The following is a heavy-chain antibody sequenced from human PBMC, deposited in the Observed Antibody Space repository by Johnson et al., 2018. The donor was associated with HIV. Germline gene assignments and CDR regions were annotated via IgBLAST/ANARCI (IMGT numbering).Heavy chain of an antibody. CDR3: ASLYSGYDNDAFDI. D-gene: IGHD5-12*01. CDR1: GFTFDDYA. CDR2: ISWDGGST. V-gene: IGHV3-43D*03. J-gene: IGHJ3*02. Sequence: VQLVESGGGLVQPGGSLRLSCAASGFTFDDYAMHWVRQAPGKGLEWVSLISWDGGSTYYADSVKGRFTISRDNSKNTLYLQMNSLRAEDTAVYYCASLYSGYDNDAFDIWGQGTMVTVSS.